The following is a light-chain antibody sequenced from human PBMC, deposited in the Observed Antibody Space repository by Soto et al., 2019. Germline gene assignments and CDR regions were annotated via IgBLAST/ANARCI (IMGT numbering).Light chain of an antibody. CDR1: SSNIGAGYD. J-gene: IGLJ2*01. V-gene: IGLV1-40*01. Sequence: QSVLTQPASVSGAPGQWVTISCTGSSSNIGAGYDVHWYQHLPGRAPKLLIYGNTNRPSGVPDRFSGCKSGTSASLAITGLQAEDEADYYCLSFDSSLSVVFGAGTKVTVL. CDR2: GNT. CDR3: LSFDSSLSVV.